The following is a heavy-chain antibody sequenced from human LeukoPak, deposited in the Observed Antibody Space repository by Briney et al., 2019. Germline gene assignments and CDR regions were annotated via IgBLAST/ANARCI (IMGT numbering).Heavy chain of an antibody. J-gene: IGHJ4*02. Sequence: PGGSLRLSCATSGFTFTDFAMHWVRQVPGRGLEWVSGISWNSDTINYADSVKGRFTISRDNAKNSLYLQMNSLRAEDTAVYYCARGDLPPSYWGQGTLVTVSS. CDR3: ARGDLPPSY. CDR1: GFTFTDFA. V-gene: IGHV3-9*01. CDR2: ISWNSDTI.